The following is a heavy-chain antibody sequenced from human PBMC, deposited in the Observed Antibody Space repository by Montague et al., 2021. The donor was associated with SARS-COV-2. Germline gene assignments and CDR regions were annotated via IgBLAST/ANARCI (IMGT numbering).Heavy chain of an antibody. Sequence: SETLSLTCTVSGGSISRYCWNWIRQPPGKGLEWIAYIYYSGSTNXNPSRKSRVTISVDTSKNQFSLKLSSVTAADTAVYYCARSRENYNILTGYPYYFDYWGQGTLVTVSS. CDR3: ARSRENYNILTGYPYYFDY. V-gene: IGHV4-59*01. CDR1: GGSISRYC. CDR2: IYYSGST. D-gene: IGHD3-9*01. J-gene: IGHJ4*02.